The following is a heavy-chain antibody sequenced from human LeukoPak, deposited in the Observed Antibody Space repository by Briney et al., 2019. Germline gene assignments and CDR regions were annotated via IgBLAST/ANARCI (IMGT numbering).Heavy chain of an antibody. CDR1: GFTFSSYE. CDR2: ISSSGSTI. V-gene: IGHV3-48*03. D-gene: IGHD3-16*01. J-gene: IGHJ4*02. CDR3: ARDGRGNYYYDY. Sequence: GGSLRLSCAASGFTFSSYEMNWVRQAPGKGLEWVSYISSSGSTIYYADSVKGRFTISRGNAKNSLYLQMNSLRAEDTAVYYCARDGRGNYYYDYWGQGILVTVSS.